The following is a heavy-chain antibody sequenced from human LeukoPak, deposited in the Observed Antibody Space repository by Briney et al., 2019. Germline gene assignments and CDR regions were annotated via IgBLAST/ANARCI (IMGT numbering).Heavy chain of an antibody. CDR2: INRSGST. J-gene: IGHJ4*02. Sequence: KSSETLSLTCAVYGGSLSYYYWSWIRQPPEKGLEWIGEINRSGSTNYNPSLKSRVSISVDTSKNQFSLKLSSVTAADTAVYYCARGGFHCGDDCYVDYWGQGTLVTVSS. V-gene: IGHV4-34*01. CDR3: ARGGFHCGDDCYVDY. CDR1: GGSLSYYY. D-gene: IGHD2-21*02.